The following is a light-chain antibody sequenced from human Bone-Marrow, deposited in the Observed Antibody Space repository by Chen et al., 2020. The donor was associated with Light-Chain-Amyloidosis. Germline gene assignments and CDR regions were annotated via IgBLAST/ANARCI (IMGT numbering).Light chain of an antibody. J-gene: IGLJ3*02. CDR3: QVWDRSSDRPV. Sequence: SSVLTQPSSVSVAPGPTATIACGGNNIGSTSVHWYQQTPGQAPLLVVYDDSDRPSGIPERLSGSNSGNTATLTISRVEAGDEADYYCQVWDRSSDRPVFGGGNKLTVL. CDR1: NIGSTS. V-gene: IGLV3-21*02. CDR2: DDS.